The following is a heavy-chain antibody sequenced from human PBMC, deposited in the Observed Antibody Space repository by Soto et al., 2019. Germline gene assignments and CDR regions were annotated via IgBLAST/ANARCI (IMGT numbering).Heavy chain of an antibody. CDR3: ARGWFGEFVDYFDF. CDR2: ISAYNGNT. CDR1: CYTFTRYA. V-gene: IGHV1-18*01. J-gene: IGHJ4*02. D-gene: IGHD3-10*01. Sequence: QVQPVQAGAEVKKPGASVKVSCKASCYTFTRYAISWVRQAPGQGLEWMGWISAYNGNTNYAQKLQGRVTMTTDTSTSTAYMELRSLRSDDTAVYYCARGWFGEFVDYFDFWGQGTLVTVSS.